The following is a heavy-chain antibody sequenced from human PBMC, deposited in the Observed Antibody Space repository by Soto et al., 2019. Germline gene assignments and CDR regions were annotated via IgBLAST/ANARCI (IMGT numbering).Heavy chain of an antibody. CDR3: ARPSWYSDYYGMDV. D-gene: IGHD6-13*01. Sequence: ASVKVSCKASGYTFTGYYMHWVRQAPGQGLEWMGWINPNSGGTNYAQKFQGRVTMTRDTSISTAYMELSRLRSDDTAVYYCARPSWYSDYYGMDVWGQGTTVTVSS. CDR1: GYTFTGYY. V-gene: IGHV1-2*02. J-gene: IGHJ6*02. CDR2: INPNSGGT.